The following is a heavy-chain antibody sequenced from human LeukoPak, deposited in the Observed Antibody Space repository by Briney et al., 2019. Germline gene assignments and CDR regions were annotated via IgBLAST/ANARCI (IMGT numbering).Heavy chain of an antibody. CDR3: ARDSPYYYGSGSPY. J-gene: IGHJ4*02. Sequence: PSETLSLTCTVSGGSVSSGSYYWSRIRQPPGKGLEWIGYIYYSGSTNYNPSLKSRVTISVDTSKNQFSLKLSSVTAADTAVYYCARDSPYYYGSGSPYWGQGTLVTVSS. CDR1: GGSVSSGSYY. V-gene: IGHV4-61*01. D-gene: IGHD3-10*01. CDR2: IYYSGST.